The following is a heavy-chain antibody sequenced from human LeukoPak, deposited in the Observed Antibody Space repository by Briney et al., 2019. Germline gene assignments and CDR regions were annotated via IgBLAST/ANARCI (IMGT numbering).Heavy chain of an antibody. CDR2: ISYDGSNK. V-gene: IGHV3-30*18. D-gene: IGHD5-18*01. Sequence: GGSLRLSCAASGFTFSSYGMHWVRQAPGKGLEWAAVISYDGSNKYYADSVKGRFTISRDNSKNTLYLQMNSLRAEDTAVYYCAKDLSGYSYGYRAYYYGMDVWGQGTTVTVSS. CDR1: GFTFSSYG. J-gene: IGHJ6*02. CDR3: AKDLSGYSYGYRAYYYGMDV.